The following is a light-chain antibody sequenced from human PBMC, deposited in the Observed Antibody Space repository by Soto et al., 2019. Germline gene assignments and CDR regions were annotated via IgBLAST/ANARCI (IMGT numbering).Light chain of an antibody. CDR2: DAS. CDR3: QHYNNWPPWT. CDR1: QSVSSNY. J-gene: IGKJ1*01. V-gene: IGKV3D-20*02. Sequence: EIVLTQSPGTLSLSPGERATLSCRASQSVSSNYLAWYQQKPGQAPRLLIYDASSRATGIPDRFSGSGSATDFTLTISRLEPEDFAVYYCQHYNNWPPWTFGQGTKVDIK.